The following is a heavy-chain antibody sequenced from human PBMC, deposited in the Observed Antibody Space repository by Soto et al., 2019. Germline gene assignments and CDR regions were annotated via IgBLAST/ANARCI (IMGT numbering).Heavy chain of an antibody. CDR3: ARGGDGRGSESVFEI. J-gene: IGHJ3*02. V-gene: IGHV1-69*04. Sequence: QVQLVQSGAEVKKPGSSVKVSCKVSGATFSTYGITWVRQAPGQGLEWMGRIIPILDIADYAQNFQVRVMITADRSTSIAYMELSSLRSDDTAVYYCARGGDGRGSESVFEICGQGTMVTVSS. CDR1: GATFSTYG. D-gene: IGHD3-10*01. CDR2: IIPILDIA.